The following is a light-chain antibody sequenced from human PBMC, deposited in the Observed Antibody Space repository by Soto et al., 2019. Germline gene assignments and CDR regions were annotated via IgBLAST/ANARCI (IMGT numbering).Light chain of an antibody. CDR2: DAS. CDR1: QDISNY. J-gene: IGKJ3*01. V-gene: IGKV1-33*01. Sequence: DIQMTQSPSSLSASVGDRVTITCQASQDISNYLNWYQQKPGKAPKLLIYDASNLETGVPSRFSGSGSGTDFTFTISSLQPEYIASYYCQQYDNLPAFGPGTKVDI. CDR3: QQYDNLPA.